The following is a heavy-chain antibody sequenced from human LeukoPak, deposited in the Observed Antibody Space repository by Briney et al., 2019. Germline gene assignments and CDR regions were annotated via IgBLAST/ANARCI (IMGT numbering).Heavy chain of an antibody. V-gene: IGHV3-23*01. CDR1: GFAFSNSA. J-gene: IGHJ6*03. CDR2: VSGSGGST. CDR3: AKGRGARYYNPMDV. D-gene: IGHD1-26*01. Sequence: GGSLRLSCTGSGFAFSNSAISWVRKAPGKRLEWVSTVSGSGGSTNYADSLRGRFTISTDNSNNTAHMQMSGLRVDDTAIYYCAKGRGARYYNPMDVWGKGTTVTVSS.